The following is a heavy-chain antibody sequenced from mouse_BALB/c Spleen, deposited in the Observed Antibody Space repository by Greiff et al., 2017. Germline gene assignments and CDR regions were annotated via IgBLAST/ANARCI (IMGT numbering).Heavy chain of an antibody. CDR1: GFSLSTSGMG. D-gene: IGHD2-4*01. V-gene: IGHV8-12*01. Sequence: QVTLKESGPGILQPSQTLSLTCSFSGFSLSTSGMGVSWIRQPSGKGLEWLAHIYWDDDKRYNPSLKSRLTISKDTSRNQVFLKITSVDTADTATYYCARTPYDYDGGPYAMDDWGQGTSVTVSS. CDR2: IYWDDDK. CDR3: ARTPYDYDGGPYAMDD. J-gene: IGHJ4*01.